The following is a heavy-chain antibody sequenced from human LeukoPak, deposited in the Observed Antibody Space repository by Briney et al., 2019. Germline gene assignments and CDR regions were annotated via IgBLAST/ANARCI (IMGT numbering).Heavy chain of an antibody. D-gene: IGHD6-19*01. CDR1: GGSFRGYY. Sequence: PSETLSLTCAVYGGSFRGYYWSLIRQPPGEGLEWIEETFHTGTTNYNPSLKSRVTISLDTSETTFCLKMNSLSAADTAVYYCVRGGVGSGIPFDYWGQGTLVTVSS. CDR2: TFHTGTT. V-gene: IGHV4-34*01. CDR3: VRGGVGSGIPFDY. J-gene: IGHJ4*02.